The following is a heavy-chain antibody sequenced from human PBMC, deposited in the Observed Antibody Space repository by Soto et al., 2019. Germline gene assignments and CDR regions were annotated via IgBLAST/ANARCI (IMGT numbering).Heavy chain of an antibody. CDR2: TSYDGNIE. D-gene: IGHD4-17*01. Sequence: QVQLVQSGGGVVQPGTSLRLSCAASGFTFNRYAMHWVRQAPGKGLEWVAGTSYDGNIENYVDSVKGRFTISRDNSNHTLYVQMNSLTTEDTAVYYCAKDRSDYGDYGYFDSWGQGTVVTVSS. V-gene: IGHV3-30*18. CDR1: GFTFNRYA. CDR3: AKDRSDYGDYGYFDS. J-gene: IGHJ4*02.